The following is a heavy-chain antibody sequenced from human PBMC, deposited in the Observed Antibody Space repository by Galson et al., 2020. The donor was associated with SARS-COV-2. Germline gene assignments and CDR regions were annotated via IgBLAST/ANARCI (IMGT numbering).Heavy chain of an antibody. Sequence: RLSCAASGFTFSSYAMHWVRQAPGKGLEWVAVISYDGSNKYYADSVKGRFTIPRDNSKNTLYLQMNSLRAEDTAVYYCAREAGGGDGWFDPWGQGTLVTVSS. CDR2: ISYDGSNK. V-gene: IGHV3-30-3*01. J-gene: IGHJ5*02. CDR3: AREAGGGDGWFDP. CDR1: GFTFSSYA. D-gene: IGHD2-21*01.